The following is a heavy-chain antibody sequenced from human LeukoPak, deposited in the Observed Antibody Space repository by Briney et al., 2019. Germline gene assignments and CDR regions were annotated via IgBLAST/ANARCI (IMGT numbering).Heavy chain of an antibody. CDR3: ARNLGGSSTT. Sequence: GGSLRLSCEGSGFTFSNYWMGWVRQAPGKGLQWVANIKTDGSEKYYVDSVKGRFTISRDNAKNSLYLQMNSLRAEDTAVYYCARNLGGSSTTWGQGTLVAVSS. J-gene: IGHJ5*02. CDR2: IKTDGSEK. CDR1: GFTFSNYW. D-gene: IGHD2-2*01. V-gene: IGHV3-7*01.